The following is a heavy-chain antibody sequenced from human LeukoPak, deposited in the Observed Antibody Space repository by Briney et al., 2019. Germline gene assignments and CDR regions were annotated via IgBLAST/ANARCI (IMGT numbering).Heavy chain of an antibody. J-gene: IGHJ5*02. CDR2: IKQDGSEK. V-gene: IGHV3-7*01. CDR1: GFTFSSYW. CDR3: ARGRYSSSWGVDP. Sequence: GGSLRLSCAAPGFTFSSYWMSWVRQAPGKGLEWVANIKQDGSEKYYVDSVKGRFTISRDNAKNSLYLQMNSLRAEDTAVYYCARGRYSSSWGVDPWGQGTLVTVSS. D-gene: IGHD6-13*01.